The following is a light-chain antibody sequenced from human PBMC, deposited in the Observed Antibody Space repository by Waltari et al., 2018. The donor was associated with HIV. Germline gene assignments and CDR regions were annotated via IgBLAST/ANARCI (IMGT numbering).Light chain of an antibody. J-gene: IGLJ2*01. Sequence: QSALTQTPSAPGSPGQSVTISCTGTSSDVGGDNYVSWYQQHPGKAPKLMIYEVSKRPSGVPDRFSGSKSGNTASLTVSGLQAEDEADYYCSSYAGSNNLVFGGGTKLTVL. CDR3: SSYAGSNNLV. CDR1: SSDVGGDNY. CDR2: EVS. V-gene: IGLV2-8*01.